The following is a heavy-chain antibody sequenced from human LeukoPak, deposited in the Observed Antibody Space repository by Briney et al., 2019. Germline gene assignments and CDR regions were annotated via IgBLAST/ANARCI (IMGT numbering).Heavy chain of an antibody. V-gene: IGHV6-1*01. CDR3: AREEGEEGIAAAGTFY. J-gene: IGHJ4*02. D-gene: IGHD6-13*01. CDR1: GDSVSSNSAA. Sequence: SQTPSLTCAISGDSVSSNSAAWNWIRQSPSRGLEWLGRTYYRSKWYNDYAVSVKSRITINPDTSKNQFSLQLNSVTPEDTAVYYCAREEGEEGIAAAGTFYWGQGTLVTVSS. CDR2: TYYRSKWYN.